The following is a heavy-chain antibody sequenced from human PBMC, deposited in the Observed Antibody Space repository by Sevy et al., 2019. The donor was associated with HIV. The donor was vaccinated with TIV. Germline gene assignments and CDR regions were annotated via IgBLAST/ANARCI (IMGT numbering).Heavy chain of an antibody. Sequence: GESLKISCKGSGYSFTSYWIGWVRQMPGKGLELMGIIYPGDSDTRYSPSCQGQVTIPADKSINTAYLEWSSLKASDTAMYYCASPIAAAGAFYYWGQGTLVTVSS. V-gene: IGHV5-51*01. CDR3: ASPIAAAGAFYY. J-gene: IGHJ4*02. D-gene: IGHD6-13*01. CDR1: GYSFTSYW. CDR2: IYPGDSDT.